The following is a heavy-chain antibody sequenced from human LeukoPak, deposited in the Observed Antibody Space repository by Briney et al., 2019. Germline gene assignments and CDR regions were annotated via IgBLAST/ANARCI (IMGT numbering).Heavy chain of an antibody. J-gene: IGHJ6*02. Sequence: GGSLRLSCAASGFTFSTYGMSWVRQAPGKGLEWVSSTTTSTNKYYADSVKGRFTISRDNAKNSLYLQMNSLRVEDAAVYYCASYSIPGAYVWGQGTTVTVSS. V-gene: IGHV3-21*06. D-gene: IGHD4-11*01. CDR3: ASYSIPGAYV. CDR2: TTTSTNK. CDR1: GFTFSTYG.